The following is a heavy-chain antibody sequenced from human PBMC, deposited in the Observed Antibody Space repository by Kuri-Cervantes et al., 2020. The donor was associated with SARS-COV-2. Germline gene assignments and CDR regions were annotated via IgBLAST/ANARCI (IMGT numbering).Heavy chain of an antibody. Sequence: GGSLRLSCKGSGYSVTSYWISWVRQMPGKGLEWMGTIDPSDSYTSYSPSFQGHVTISSDKSISTAYLQWSSLKASDTAMYYCARLGRDGYNYRPDYWGQGTPVTVSS. CDR2: IDPSDSYT. CDR1: GYSVTSYW. V-gene: IGHV5-10-1*01. J-gene: IGHJ4*02. CDR3: ARLGRDGYNYRPDY. D-gene: IGHD5-24*01.